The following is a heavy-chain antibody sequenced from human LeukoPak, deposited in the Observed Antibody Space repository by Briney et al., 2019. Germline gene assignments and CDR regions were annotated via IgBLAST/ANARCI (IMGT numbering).Heavy chain of an antibody. J-gene: IGHJ5*02. V-gene: IGHV3-48*01. D-gene: IGHD3-16*01. CDR3: ARVATDGGGFDP. Sequence: GGSLRLSCAASGITFSSYSMNWVRQAPGKGLEWISYLSSDNYTIYYADSVKGRFIISRNNAKDSLYLQMNSLRAEDTAVYYCARVATDGGGFDPWGQGTLVTVSS. CDR2: LSSDNYTI. CDR1: GITFSSYS.